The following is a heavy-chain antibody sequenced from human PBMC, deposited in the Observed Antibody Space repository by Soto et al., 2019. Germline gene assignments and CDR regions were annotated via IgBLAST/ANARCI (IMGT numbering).Heavy chain of an antibody. CDR2: IRSKAYGGTT. V-gene: IGHV3-49*03. CDR3: AKEDSSGWYVGGWRYYYGMDV. CDR1: GFTFGDYA. J-gene: IGHJ6*02. Sequence: GVLRLSCTASGFTFGDYAMSWFRQAPGKGLEWVGFIRSKAYGGTTEYAASVKGRFTISRDDSKSIAYLQMNSLKTEDTAVYYCAKEDSSGWYVGGWRYYYGMDVWGQGTTVTVSS. D-gene: IGHD6-19*01.